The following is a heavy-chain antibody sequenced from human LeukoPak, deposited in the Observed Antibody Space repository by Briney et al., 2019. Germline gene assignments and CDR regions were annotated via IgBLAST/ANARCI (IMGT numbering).Heavy chain of an antibody. V-gene: IGHV1-69*02. CDR2: IIPILGIA. CDR1: GCTFSSYT. D-gene: IGHD6-19*01. CDR3: AGAQAVAGPIDYYYMDV. Sequence: SVKVSCKASGCTFSSYTISWVRQAPGQGLGWMGRIIPILGIANYAQKFQGRVTITADKSTSTAYMELSSLRSEDTAVYYCAGAQAVAGPIDYYYMDVWGKGTTVTVSS. J-gene: IGHJ6*03.